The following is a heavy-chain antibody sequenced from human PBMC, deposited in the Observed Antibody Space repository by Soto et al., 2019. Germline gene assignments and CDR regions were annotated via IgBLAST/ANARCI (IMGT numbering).Heavy chain of an antibody. D-gene: IGHD3-3*01. CDR1: GFTFSSYE. J-gene: IGHJ6*02. CDR2: IRSSGRTI. CDR3: ARWRVGPIISYYDFCSGINSRYYYYGMDV. Sequence: GGSLRLSCAASGFTFSSYEMNWVRQALGKGLEWVSYIRSSGRTIYYADSVKCRFTISRDNAKNSLYLQMNSLRAEDTAVYYCARWRVGPIISYYDFCSGINSRYYYYGMDVWGQATKVTVYS. V-gene: IGHV3-48*03.